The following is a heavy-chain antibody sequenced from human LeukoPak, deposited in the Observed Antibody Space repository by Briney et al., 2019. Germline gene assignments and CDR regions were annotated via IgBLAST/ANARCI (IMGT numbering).Heavy chain of an antibody. CDR1: GYTFTSYA. V-gene: IGHV1-3*01. D-gene: IGHD3-10*01. Sequence: ASVKVSCKASGYTFTSYAMHWVRQAPGQRLEWMGWINAGNGNTKYSQKFQGRVTITRDTSASTAYMELSSPRSEDTAVYYCARVTMVRGVIRAFDIWGQGTMVTVSS. CDR3: ARVTMVRGVIRAFDI. J-gene: IGHJ3*02. CDR2: INAGNGNT.